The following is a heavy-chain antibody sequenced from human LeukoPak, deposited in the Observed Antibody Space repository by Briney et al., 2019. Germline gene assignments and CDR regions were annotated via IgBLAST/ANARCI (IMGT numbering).Heavy chain of an antibody. CDR3: ARDPTTVVTTPYYFDF. CDR2: INDRGHT. CDR1: GGSFSGYH. D-gene: IGHD4-23*01. Sequence: SETLSLTCAVHGGSFSGYHWNWIRQSPGKGLEWIGEINDRGHTNYNPSLESRITISVDTSKKQFSLNLSSVTAADTAVYYCARDPTTVVTTPYYFDFWGQGTLVTVSS. J-gene: IGHJ4*02. V-gene: IGHV4-34*01.